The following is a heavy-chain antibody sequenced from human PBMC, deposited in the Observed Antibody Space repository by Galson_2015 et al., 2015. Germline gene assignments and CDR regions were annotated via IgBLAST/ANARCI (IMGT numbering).Heavy chain of an antibody. D-gene: IGHD6-19*01. V-gene: IGHV3-23*01. CDR3: AKDLKVVAGIDAFDI. J-gene: IGHJ3*02. Sequence: SLRLSCAASGFTFSNYAMSWVRQAPGKGLEWVAAISGNAGSTYFGDSVKGRFTISRDKSKNTVYLQMNSLRAEDTAVYYCAKDLKVVAGIDAFDIWGQGTMVIVSS. CDR1: GFTFSNYA. CDR2: ISGNAGST.